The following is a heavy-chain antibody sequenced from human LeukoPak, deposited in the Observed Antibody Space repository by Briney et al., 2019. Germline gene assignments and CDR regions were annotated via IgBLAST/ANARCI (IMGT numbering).Heavy chain of an antibody. CDR3: ARTLPNYYYGMHV. V-gene: IGHV1-2*02. Sequence: ASVKVSCKASGYTFSGYYMHWVRQAPGQGLEWMGWINPNSGDTNYAQKFQGRVSMTRDTSINTAYMELSRLRSDDTSVYYCARTLPNYYYGMHVWGQGTTVTVSS. CDR1: GYTFSGYY. D-gene: IGHD1-26*01. J-gene: IGHJ6*02. CDR2: INPNSGDT.